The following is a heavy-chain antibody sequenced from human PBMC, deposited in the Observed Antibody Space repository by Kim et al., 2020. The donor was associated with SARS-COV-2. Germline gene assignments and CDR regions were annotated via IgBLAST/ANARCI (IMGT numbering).Heavy chain of an antibody. CDR1: GFTFSDFW. CDR2: IKPDGSQK. V-gene: IGHV3-7*01. Sequence: GGSLRLSCAASGFTFSDFWMTWVRQAPGMGLEWVANIKPDGSQKYYVDSVKGRFTVSRDNARNSLYLQMNSLRAEDTAVYYCARGSGYFFYWGQGTLVTV. D-gene: IGHD5-18*01. J-gene: IGHJ4*02. CDR3: ARGSGYFFY.